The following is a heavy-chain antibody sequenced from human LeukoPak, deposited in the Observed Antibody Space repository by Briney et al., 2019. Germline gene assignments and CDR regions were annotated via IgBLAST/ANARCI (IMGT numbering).Heavy chain of an antibody. D-gene: IGHD4-17*01. CDR2: ISWNSGSI. V-gene: IGHV3-9*01. Sequence: PGRSLRLSCAASGFTFDDYAMHWVRQAPGKGLEWVSGISWNSGSIGYADSVKGRFTISRDNAKNSLYLQMNSLRAEDTALYYCAKVTTVTTFDAFDIWGQGTMDTVSS. CDR1: GFTFDDYA. CDR3: AKVTTVTTFDAFDI. J-gene: IGHJ3*02.